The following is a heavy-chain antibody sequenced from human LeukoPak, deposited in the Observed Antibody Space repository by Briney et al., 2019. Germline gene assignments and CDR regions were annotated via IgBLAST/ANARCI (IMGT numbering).Heavy chain of an antibody. CDR1: GGSISSYY. V-gene: IGHV4-59*01. CDR3: ARGPPAKPGTGYYYGMDV. J-gene: IGHJ6*02. D-gene: IGHD2-2*01. CDR2: IYYSGST. Sequence: PSETLSLTCTVSGGSISSYYSSWIRQPPGKGLEWIGYIYYSGSTNCNPSLKSRVTISVDTSKNQFSLKLSSVTAADTAVYYCARGPPAKPGTGYYYGMDVWGQGTTVTVSS.